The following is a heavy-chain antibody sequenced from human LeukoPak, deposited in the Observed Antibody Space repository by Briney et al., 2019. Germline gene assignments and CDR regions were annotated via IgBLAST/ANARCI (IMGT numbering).Heavy chain of an antibody. CDR3: ARDLDSSGWSHFQH. V-gene: IGHV1-2*02. CDR2: INPNSGGT. J-gene: IGHJ1*01. D-gene: IGHD6-19*01. Sequence: ASVTVSCKASGYTFTGYYMHWVRQAPGQGLEWMGWINPNSGGTNYAQKFQGRVTMSRATSISTAYMDLSRLRSDDTAVYYCARDLDSSGWSHFQHWGQGTLVTVSS. CDR1: GYTFTGYY.